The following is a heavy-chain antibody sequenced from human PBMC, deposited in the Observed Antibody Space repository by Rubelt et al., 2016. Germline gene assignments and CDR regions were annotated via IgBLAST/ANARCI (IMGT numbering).Heavy chain of an antibody. CDR3: ARVPLVTATYFDY. Sequence: VQLVESGGGLVQPGGSLRLSCAASGFTFSSSWMSWVRQAPGKGLEWVASWYSWRGRFPISSDNAKNFLYLQMNSLRAEDTALYYCARVPLVTATYFDYWGQGTLVTVSS. D-gene: IGHD2-21*02. J-gene: IGHJ4*02. V-gene: IGHV3-7*03. CDR1: GFTFSSSW.